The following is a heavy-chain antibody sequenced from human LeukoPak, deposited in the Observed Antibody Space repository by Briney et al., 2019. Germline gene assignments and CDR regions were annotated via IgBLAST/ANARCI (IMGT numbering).Heavy chain of an antibody. CDR2: IYSGDNT. Sequence: PGGSLRLSCAASGFSFSTNYMSWVRQAPAKGLEWVSVIYSGDNTYYADFVKGRFTISRDNSKNTLYLQMNSLRAEDTAVYFCAREGSGYTYGYNDAFDLWGQGTMVTVSS. V-gene: IGHV3-53*01. CDR1: GFSFSTNY. CDR3: AREGSGYTYGYNDAFDL. J-gene: IGHJ3*01. D-gene: IGHD5-18*01.